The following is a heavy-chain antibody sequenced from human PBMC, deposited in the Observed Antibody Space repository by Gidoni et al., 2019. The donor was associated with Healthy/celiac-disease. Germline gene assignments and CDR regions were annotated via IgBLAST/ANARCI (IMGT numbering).Heavy chain of an antibody. D-gene: IGHD4-17*01. CDR3: ARDLFATVTRPGAFDI. Sequence: QVQLVESGGGVVQPGRSLRLSCAASGFPFSSYAMHWVRQAPAKGLEWVAGISYDGSNKYYSDSVKGRFTISRDNSKNTLYLQMNSLRAEDTAVYYCARDLFATVTRPGAFDIWGQGTMVTVSS. J-gene: IGHJ3*02. V-gene: IGHV3-30*04. CDR1: GFPFSSYA. CDR2: ISYDGSNK.